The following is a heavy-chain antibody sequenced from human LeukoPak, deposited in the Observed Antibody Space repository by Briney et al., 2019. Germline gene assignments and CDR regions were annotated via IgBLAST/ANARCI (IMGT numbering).Heavy chain of an antibody. D-gene: IGHD5-24*01. CDR1: GFTFSSYA. CDR2: ISCDGSNK. J-gene: IGHJ4*02. CDR3: ARGSLWLQLDY. V-gene: IGHV3-30-3*01. Sequence: GGSLRLSCAASGFTFSSYAMHWVRQAPGKGLEWVAVISCDGSNKYYADSVKGRFTISRDNSKNTLYLQMNSLRAEDTAVYYCARGSLWLQLDYWGQGTLVTVSS.